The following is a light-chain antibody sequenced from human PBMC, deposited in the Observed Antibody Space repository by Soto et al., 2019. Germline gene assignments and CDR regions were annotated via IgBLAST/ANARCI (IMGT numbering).Light chain of an antibody. J-gene: IGKJ1*01. CDR3: HQYENWPQT. CDR2: RAS. V-gene: IGKV3-15*01. CDR1: QSISSN. Sequence: EIVMTQSPATLSVSPGERATLSCRASQSISSNLAWYQQKLGQAPRLLIYRASTRATGTPARFSGSGSGTEFTLTISSLQSEDFALYYCHQYENWPQTFGQGTKVDIK.